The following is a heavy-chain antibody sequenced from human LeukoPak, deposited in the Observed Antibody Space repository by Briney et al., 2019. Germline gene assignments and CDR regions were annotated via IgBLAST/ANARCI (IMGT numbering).Heavy chain of an antibody. J-gene: IGHJ4*02. D-gene: IGHD1-1*01. CDR3: ASSEISRHIDY. CDR2: IFFTGRT. V-gene: IGHV4-59*01. Sequence: SETLSLTCTVSGDSISDDYWSWIRQPPGKGLEWIGYIFFTGRTNYSPSLKSRVTISLDTSKNQFSLQLTSVTTADTAVYYCASSEISRHIDYWGQGTLVTVSS. CDR1: GDSISDDY.